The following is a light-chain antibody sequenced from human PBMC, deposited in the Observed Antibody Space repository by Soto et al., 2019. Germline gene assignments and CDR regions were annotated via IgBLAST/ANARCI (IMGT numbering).Light chain of an antibody. Sequence: IQMTQSPSSLSASVGDRVTITCRASRYIRSDLSWYQQRPGQAPKVLIYTASSLQSGVPSRFSGSGSGTDFTLTISSLQPEDCATYYCLQDYNYPWTFGQGAKVEIK. V-gene: IGKV1-6*01. CDR3: LQDYNYPWT. CDR1: RYIRSD. J-gene: IGKJ1*01. CDR2: TAS.